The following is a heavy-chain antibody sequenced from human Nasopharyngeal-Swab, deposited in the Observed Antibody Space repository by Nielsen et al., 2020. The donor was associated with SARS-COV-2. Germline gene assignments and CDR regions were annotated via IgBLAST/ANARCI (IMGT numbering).Heavy chain of an antibody. D-gene: IGHD4-17*01. J-gene: IGHJ3*02. CDR1: GFTFSSYG. Sequence: GGSLRLSCAASGFTFSSYGMHWVRQAPGKGLEWVAVISYDGSSKYYADSVKGRFTISRDNSKNTLYLQMNSLRAEDTAVYYCARNYYGDYPGDIWGQGTMVTVSS. CDR2: ISYDGSSK. V-gene: IGHV3-30*03. CDR3: ARNYYGDYPGDI.